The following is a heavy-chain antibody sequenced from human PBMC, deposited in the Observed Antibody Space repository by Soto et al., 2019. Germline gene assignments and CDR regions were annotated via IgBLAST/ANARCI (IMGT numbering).Heavy chain of an antibody. CDR2: ISSSGSTI. Sequence: EVQLVESGGGLVQPGGSLRLSCAASGFTFSSYEMNWVRQAPGKGLEWVSYISSSGSTIYYADSVKGRFTISRDNAKNSLYLQMNSLRAEVTAVYYCARWGSSSTSNGFDPWGQGTLVTVSS. D-gene: IGHD2-2*01. CDR3: ARWGSSSTSNGFDP. J-gene: IGHJ5*02. CDR1: GFTFSSYE. V-gene: IGHV3-48*03.